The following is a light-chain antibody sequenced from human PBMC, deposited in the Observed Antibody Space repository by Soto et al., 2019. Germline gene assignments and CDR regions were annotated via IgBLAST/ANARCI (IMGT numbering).Light chain of an antibody. V-gene: IGLV1-47*01. CDR1: SSNIVSNY. Sequence: QLVLTQPTSASGTPGQRATSSCSGSSSNIVSNYVYWYQQLPGTTPKLLIYRNDQRPSGVPDRFSGYKSGTSASLAISGVRSEDEGDYYCAAWDDSLRGGVFGGGTKLTVL. CDR2: RND. CDR3: AAWDDSLRGGV. J-gene: IGLJ3*02.